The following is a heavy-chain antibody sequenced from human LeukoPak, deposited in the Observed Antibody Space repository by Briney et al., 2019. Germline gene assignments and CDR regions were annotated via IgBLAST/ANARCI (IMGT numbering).Heavy chain of an antibody. Sequence: SETLSLTCTVSGDSISAGTYYWGWIRQPPGKGLEWIGTIHYTGGTYYNPSLKSRVTISIDTSKNQFSLKLTSATAADTAVYYCARSITIFGVVIMDAFDIWGQGTMVTVSS. V-gene: IGHV4-39*01. CDR2: IHYTGGT. J-gene: IGHJ3*02. CDR3: ARSITIFGVVIMDAFDI. CDR1: GDSISAGTYY. D-gene: IGHD3-3*01.